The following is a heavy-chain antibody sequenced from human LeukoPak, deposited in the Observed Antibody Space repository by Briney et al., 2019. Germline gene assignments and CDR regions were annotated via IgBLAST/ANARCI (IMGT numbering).Heavy chain of an antibody. CDR1: GGSISSGDYY. V-gene: IGHV4-30-4*01. CDR3: ARDQSYDSSGYYGNDAFDI. CDR2: IYYSGST. Sequence: SQTLSLTCTVSGGSISSGDYYWSWIHQPPGKGLEWIGYIYYSGSTYYNPSLKSRVTISVDTSKNQFSLKLSSVTAADTAVYYCARDQSYDSSGYYGNDAFDIWGQGTMVTVSS. J-gene: IGHJ3*02. D-gene: IGHD3-22*01.